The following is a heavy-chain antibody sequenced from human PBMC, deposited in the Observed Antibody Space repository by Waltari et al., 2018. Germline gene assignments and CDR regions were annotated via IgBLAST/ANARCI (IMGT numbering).Heavy chain of an antibody. CDR2: IIPILGIA. CDR1: GGPFSSYT. D-gene: IGHD3-3*01. V-gene: IGHV1-69*08. J-gene: IGHJ3*02. Sequence: QVQLVQSGAEVKKPGSSVTVSCKASGGPFSSYTISWVRQAPGQGLAWMGRIIPILGIANYAQKFQGRVTITADKSTSTAYMELSSLRSEDTAVYYCARDRDGYYGDAFDIWGQGTMVTVSS. CDR3: ARDRDGYYGDAFDI.